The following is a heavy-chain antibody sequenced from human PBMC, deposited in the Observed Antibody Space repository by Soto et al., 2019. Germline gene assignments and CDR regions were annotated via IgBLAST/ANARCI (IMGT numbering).Heavy chain of an antibody. D-gene: IGHD6-19*01. CDR1: GVTFSSYA. Sequence: VKVSCKASGVTFSSYAISWVRQAPGQGLEWMGGIIPIFGTANYAQKFQGRVTITADESTSTAYMELSSLRSEDTAVYYCASGAVAGLFDYWGQGTLVTVSS. V-gene: IGHV1-69*01. CDR3: ASGAVAGLFDY. CDR2: IIPIFGTA. J-gene: IGHJ4*02.